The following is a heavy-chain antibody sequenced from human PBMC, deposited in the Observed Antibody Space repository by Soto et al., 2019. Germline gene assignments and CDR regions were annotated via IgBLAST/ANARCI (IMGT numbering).Heavy chain of an antibody. CDR1: GYPFTHHW. J-gene: IGHJ4*02. V-gene: IGHV5-51*01. CDR3: ARGLTSISNPYYSDY. Sequence: GESLELSCTASGYPFTHHWSACVRQLPGKGLEWMGIIFPGDSDTRYSPSFRGQVTISADTSISTAYLQWRSLKASDSAMYYCARGLTSISNPYYSDYWGQGTQVNVSA. CDR2: IFPGDSDT. D-gene: IGHD1-26*01.